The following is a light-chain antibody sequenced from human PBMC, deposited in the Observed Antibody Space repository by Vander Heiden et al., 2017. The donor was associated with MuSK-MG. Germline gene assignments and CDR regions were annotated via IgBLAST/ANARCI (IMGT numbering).Light chain of an antibody. CDR2: AAS. J-gene: IGKJ1*01. V-gene: IGKV1-39*01. CDR3: LQSYSTPKT. Sequence: DIQTTQSPSSLSASVGDRVTITCRASQSVKDFLSWYQLKPGKAPKLLISAASSLQSGVPSRFSGSGSGTDFTLTINSLQPEDFATYCCLQSYSTPKTFGLGTKVEIK. CDR1: QSVKDF.